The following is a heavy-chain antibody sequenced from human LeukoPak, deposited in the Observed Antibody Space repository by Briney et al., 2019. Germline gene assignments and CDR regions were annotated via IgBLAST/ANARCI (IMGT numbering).Heavy chain of an antibody. V-gene: IGHV3-33*01. J-gene: IGHJ3*02. CDR1: GFTSSSYG. Sequence: PGRSLRLSCAASGFTSSSYGMHWVRQAPGKGLEWVAVIWYDGSNKYYADSVKGRFTISRDNSKNTLYLQMNSLRAEDTAVYYCARDSREAFDIWGQGTMVTVSS. CDR2: IWYDGSNK. CDR3: ARDSREAFDI.